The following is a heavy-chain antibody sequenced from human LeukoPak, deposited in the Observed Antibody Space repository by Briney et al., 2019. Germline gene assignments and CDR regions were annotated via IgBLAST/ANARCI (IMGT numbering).Heavy chain of an antibody. J-gene: IGHJ6*03. Sequence: PGGSLGLSCAASGFTFSSYAMSWVRQAPGKGLEWVSGLTGSGGNTYYADSVKGRFTMSRDNSNNMLYLQMNSLRAEDTAVYYCAKHRGQIYYNYYMDAWGKGTTVTVS. V-gene: IGHV3-23*01. D-gene: IGHD3-10*01. CDR1: GFTFSSYA. CDR2: LTGSGGNT. CDR3: AKHRGQIYYNYYMDA.